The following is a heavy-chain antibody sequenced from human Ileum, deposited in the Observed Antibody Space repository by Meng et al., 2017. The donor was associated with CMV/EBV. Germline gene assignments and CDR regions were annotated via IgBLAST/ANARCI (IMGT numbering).Heavy chain of an antibody. CDR1: GLSFTNSGMG. CDR3: AIIIPVAYFQH. CDR2: IYWDDDE. Sequence: SLSGLSFTNSGMGVVWVRKPPGKALEWLALIYWDDDERYSPALKSRLTITKDASKNQVALTMTNMDPVDTATYHCAIIIPVAYFQHWGPGTLVTVSS. J-gene: IGHJ1*01. D-gene: IGHD3-3*01. V-gene: IGHV2-5*02.